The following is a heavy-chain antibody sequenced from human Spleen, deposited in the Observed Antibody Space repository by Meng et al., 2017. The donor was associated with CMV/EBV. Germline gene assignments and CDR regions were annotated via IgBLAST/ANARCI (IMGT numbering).Heavy chain of an antibody. J-gene: IGHJ5*02. V-gene: IGHV4-4*02. Sequence: WTWVRQVPGKGLEWIGEIYHSGSTNYNPSLKSRVTISVDTSKNQFSLKLSSVTAADTAVYYCASAKGDPELLWFGESTPPHGGWFDPWGQGTLVTVSS. CDR3: ASAKGDPELLWFGESTPPHGGWFDP. D-gene: IGHD3-10*01. CDR2: IYHSGST.